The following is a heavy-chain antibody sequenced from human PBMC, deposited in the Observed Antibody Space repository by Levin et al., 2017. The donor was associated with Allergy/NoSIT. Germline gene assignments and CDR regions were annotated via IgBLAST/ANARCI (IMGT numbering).Heavy chain of an antibody. CDR2: ISYSGST. CDR1: GGSISSGGSY. Sequence: SETLSLTCTVSGGSISSGGSYWSWIRQHPGKGLKWIGYISYSGSTYYNPSLKGRVIISVDTSKNQFSLKLSSVIAADTAVYYCARGTTWNYQPFDYWGQGTLVTVSS. D-gene: IGHD1-7*01. J-gene: IGHJ4*02. V-gene: IGHV4-31*03. CDR3: ARGTTWNYQPFDY.